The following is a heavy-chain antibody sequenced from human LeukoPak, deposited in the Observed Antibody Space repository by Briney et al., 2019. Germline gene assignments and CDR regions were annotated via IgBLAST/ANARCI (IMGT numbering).Heavy chain of an antibody. D-gene: IGHD6-19*01. CDR3: ARAVAGSPFDY. V-gene: IGHV4-34*01. J-gene: IGHJ4*02. CDR1: GGSFSGYY. Sequence: SETLSLTCAVYGGSFSGYYWSWIRQSPGKGLAWTGEINHSGSPNYNPSLKSRVTISVDTSKNQFSLKLSSVTAADTAVYYCARAVAGSPFDYWGQGTLVTVSS. CDR2: INHSGSP.